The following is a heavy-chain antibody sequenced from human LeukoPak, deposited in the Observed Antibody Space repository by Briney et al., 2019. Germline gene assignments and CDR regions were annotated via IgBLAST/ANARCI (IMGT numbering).Heavy chain of an antibody. Sequence: ASVKVSCKASGYTFTGYYMHWVRQAPGQGLEWMGWINPNSGGTNYAQKFQGRVTMTTDTSTSTAYMELRSLRSDDTAVYYCARDKDYVWGSFDYWGQGTLVTVSS. J-gene: IGHJ4*02. CDR2: INPNSGGT. V-gene: IGHV1-2*02. CDR3: ARDKDYVWGSFDY. D-gene: IGHD3-16*01. CDR1: GYTFTGYY.